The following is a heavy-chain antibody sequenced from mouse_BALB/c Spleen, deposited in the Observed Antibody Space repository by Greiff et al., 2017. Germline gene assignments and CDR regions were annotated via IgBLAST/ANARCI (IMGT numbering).Heavy chain of an antibody. Sequence: EVKVEESGPGLVKPSQSLSLTCTVTGYSITSDYAWNWIRQFPGNKLEWMGYISYSGSTSYNPSLKSRISITRDTSKNQFFLQLNSVTTEDTATYYCARVYDGYYHFDYWGQGTTLTVSS. J-gene: IGHJ2*01. CDR2: ISYSGST. D-gene: IGHD2-3*01. CDR3: ARVYDGYYHFDY. CDR1: GYSITSDYA. V-gene: IGHV3-2*02.